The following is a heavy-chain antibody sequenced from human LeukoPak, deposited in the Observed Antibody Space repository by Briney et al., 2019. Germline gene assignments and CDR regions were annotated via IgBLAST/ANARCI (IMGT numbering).Heavy chain of an antibody. CDR2: ISSSNSYI. J-gene: IGHJ6*03. Sequence: PGGSLRLSCAGSGFTFSTYSMNWVRQAPGKGLEWVSCISSSNSYIYYADSVKGRFTISRDNAKNSLYLQMNSLRAEDTAVYYCATHSPHDSSGYPSYYYYMDVWGKGTTVTISS. CDR1: GFTFSTYS. D-gene: IGHD3-22*01. CDR3: ATHSPHDSSGYPSYYYYMDV. V-gene: IGHV3-21*01.